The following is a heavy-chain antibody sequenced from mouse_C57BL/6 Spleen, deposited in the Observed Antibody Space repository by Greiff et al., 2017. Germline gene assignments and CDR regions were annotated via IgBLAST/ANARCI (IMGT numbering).Heavy chain of an antibody. J-gene: IGHJ2*01. Sequence: VQLKQSGPELVKPGASVKISCKASGYSFTGYYMNWVKQSPEKSLEWIGEINPSTGGTTYNQKFKAKATLTVDKSSSTAYMQLKSLTSEDSAGYYRAISEVRSGRFDYWGQGTTLTVSS. V-gene: IGHV1-42*01. D-gene: IGHD3-2*02. CDR1: GYSFTGYY. CDR2: INPSTGGT. CDR3: AISEVRSGRFDY.